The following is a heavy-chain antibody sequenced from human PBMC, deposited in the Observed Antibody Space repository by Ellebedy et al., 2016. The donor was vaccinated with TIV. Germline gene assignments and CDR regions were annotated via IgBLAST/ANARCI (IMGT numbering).Heavy chain of an antibody. V-gene: IGHV1-3*01. Sequence: ASVKVSCKASGYTFTSYAMHWVRQAPGQRLEWMGWINAGNGNTKYSQKFQGRATITRDTSASRAYMELSSLRSEDTAVYYCARAFLLVVAATDNWFDPWGQGTLVTVSS. CDR2: INAGNGNT. CDR1: GYTFTSYA. CDR3: ARAFLLVVAATDNWFDP. J-gene: IGHJ5*02. D-gene: IGHD2-15*01.